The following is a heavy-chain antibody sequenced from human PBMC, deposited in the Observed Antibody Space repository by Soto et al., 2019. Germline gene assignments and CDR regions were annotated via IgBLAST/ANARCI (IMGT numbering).Heavy chain of an antibody. CDR2: IKEDGSVK. D-gene: IGHD3-3*01. V-gene: IGHV3-7*03. J-gene: IGHJ4*02. Sequence: GGSLRLSCEGFRLTFSPYWMTWVRQAPGKGLEWVASIKEDGSVKNYADSVKGRFTVSRDNVKRAMFLQMTSVRVDDTAVYFCARDVSSEYASILDVWGRGARVTVSS. CDR1: RLTFSPYW. CDR3: ARDVSSEYASILDV.